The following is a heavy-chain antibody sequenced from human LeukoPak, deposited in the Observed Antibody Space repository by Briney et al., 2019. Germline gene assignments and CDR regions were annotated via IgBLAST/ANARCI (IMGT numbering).Heavy chain of an antibody. D-gene: IGHD5-18*01. Sequence: GASVKVSCKASGYTFTSYGISWVRQAPGQGLEWMGRINPNIGGTNYAQRFQGRVTMTRDTSISTAYMELIRLRSDDTAVYYCARTHGDTAMVTGFGPTETPTYYYYYGMDVWGQGTTVTVSS. CDR1: GYTFTSYG. V-gene: IGHV1-2*06. CDR3: ARTHGDTAMVTGFGPTETPTYYYYYGMDV. CDR2: INPNIGGT. J-gene: IGHJ6*02.